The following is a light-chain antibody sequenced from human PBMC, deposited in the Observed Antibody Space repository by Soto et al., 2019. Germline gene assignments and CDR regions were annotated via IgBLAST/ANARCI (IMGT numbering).Light chain of an antibody. J-gene: IGLJ1*01. CDR2: NVY. Sequence: QSALTQPASVSGSPGQSITISCTGTSSEVGAYNFVSWHQQHPGKAPKLMIYNVYDRPSGISYRFSGSKSGNTASLTISGLQGEDEADYYCSAYTVSRTYVFGTGTKLTVL. CDR1: SSEVGAYNF. CDR3: SAYTVSRTYV. V-gene: IGLV2-14*03.